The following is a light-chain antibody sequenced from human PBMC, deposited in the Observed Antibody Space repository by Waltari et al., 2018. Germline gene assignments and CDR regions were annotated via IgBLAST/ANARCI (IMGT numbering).Light chain of an antibody. J-gene: IGKJ4*01. Sequence: EIVFTQTPATLSLSPGERAILSCRASQSVNNYLAWYQQKPGQAPRLLIYDASNRATGIPARFSGSVSGTDFTLTISSLEPEEFAVYYCQQRRDWPLSFGGGTKVEIK. V-gene: IGKV3-11*01. CDR2: DAS. CDR1: QSVNNY. CDR3: QQRRDWPLS.